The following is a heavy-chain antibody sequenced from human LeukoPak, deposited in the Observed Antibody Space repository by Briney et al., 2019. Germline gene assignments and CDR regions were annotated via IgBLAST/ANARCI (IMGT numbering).Heavy chain of an antibody. V-gene: IGHV3-66*01. J-gene: IGHJ4*02. CDR3: ATYSSESYYDLPPDY. CDR2: IYSGGTI. D-gene: IGHD3-10*01. Sequence: GGSLRLSCAASGFTVSSSYMSWVRQAPGKGLEWVSVIYSGGTIYYADSVKGRFTISRDISKNTLYLQMNSLRAEDTAVYYCATYSSESYYDLPPDYWGQGTLVTVSS. CDR1: GFTVSSSY.